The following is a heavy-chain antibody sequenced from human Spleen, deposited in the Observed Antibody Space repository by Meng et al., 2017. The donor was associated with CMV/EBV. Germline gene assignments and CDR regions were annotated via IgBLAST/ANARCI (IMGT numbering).Heavy chain of an antibody. CDR3: ARDFDSSGSYEVDY. Sequence: GESLKISCAASGFTFSTYSMNWVRQAPGKGLEWVSSISSRSNYIYYADSVKGRFTISRDNAKNSLYLQMNSLRAEDTAVYYCARDFDSSGSYEVDYWGQGTVVTVSS. J-gene: IGHJ4*02. CDR1: GFTFSTYS. CDR2: ISSRSNYI. D-gene: IGHD3-22*01. V-gene: IGHV3-21*01.